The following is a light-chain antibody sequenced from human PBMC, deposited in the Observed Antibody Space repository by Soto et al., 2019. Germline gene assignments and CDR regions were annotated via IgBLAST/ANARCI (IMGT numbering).Light chain of an antibody. CDR1: SSDVGGYNY. V-gene: IGLV2-14*01. Sequence: QSALTHPASVSGSPGQSISIPCIGSSSDVGGYNYVSWYQHHPGRVPKPMIFEVSDRPSGVSSRFSGSKSGITAYLTISGLQAEDEADYYCISFSSTSTIVFGGGTKLTVL. CDR2: EVS. J-gene: IGLJ2*01. CDR3: ISFSSTSTIV.